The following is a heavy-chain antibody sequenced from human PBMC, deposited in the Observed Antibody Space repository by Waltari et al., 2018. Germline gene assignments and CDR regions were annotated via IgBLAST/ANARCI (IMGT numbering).Heavy chain of an antibody. Sequence: QVQLQESGPGLVKPSETLSLTCAVSGYSISSGYFWGWIRQPPGQGLEWIGSIYHSGRTYYNPSLNSRVTISVDTSKNQFSLKLSSVTAADTAVYYCARNSGNYSFFYWGQGTLVTVSS. J-gene: IGHJ4*02. CDR2: IYHSGRT. CDR3: ARNSGNYSFFY. CDR1: GYSISSGYF. D-gene: IGHD1-26*01. V-gene: IGHV4-38-2*01.